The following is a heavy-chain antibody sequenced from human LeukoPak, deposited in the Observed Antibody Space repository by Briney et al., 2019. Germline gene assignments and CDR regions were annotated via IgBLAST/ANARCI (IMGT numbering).Heavy chain of an antibody. V-gene: IGHV4-39*02. J-gene: IGHJ6*03. CDR1: GGSISSSDYY. D-gene: IGHD3-22*01. CDR2: ISYSGST. Sequence: KPSETLSLTCTVSGGSISSSDYYWGWIRQSPGKGLEWIGRISYSGSTYYNPSLKNRVTISVDTSKNHFSLRLSSVTAADTAVYYCARLTHSYYSDTSGYYPYYYMDVWGKGTTVTVSS. CDR3: ARLTHSYYSDTSGYYPYYYMDV.